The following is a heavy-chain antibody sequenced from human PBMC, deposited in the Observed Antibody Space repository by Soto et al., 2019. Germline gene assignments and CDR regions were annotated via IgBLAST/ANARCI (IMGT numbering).Heavy chain of an antibody. CDR2: IYYSGST. CDR1: GGSISSYY. D-gene: IGHD3-3*01. J-gene: IGHJ5*02. Sequence: SETLSLTCTVSGGSISSYYWSWIRQPPGKGLEWIGYIYYSGSTNYNPSLKSRVTISVDTSKNQFSLKLSSVTAADTAVYYCARGGYDFWSPLKNWFDPWGQGTLVTVSS. CDR3: ARGGYDFWSPLKNWFDP. V-gene: IGHV4-59*01.